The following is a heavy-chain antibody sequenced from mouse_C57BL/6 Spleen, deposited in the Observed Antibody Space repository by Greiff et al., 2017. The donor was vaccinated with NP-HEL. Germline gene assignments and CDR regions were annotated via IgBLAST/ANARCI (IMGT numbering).Heavy chain of an antibody. V-gene: IGHV5-6*01. CDR3: ARQGGNWYFDV. Sequence: EVHLVESGGDLVKPGGSLKLSCAASGFTFSSYGMSWVRQTPDKRLEWVATISSGGSYTCYPDSVKGRFTISRDNAKNTLYLQMSSLKSEDTAMYYCARQGGNWYFDVWGTGTTVTVSS. CDR2: ISSGGSYT. CDR1: GFTFSSYG. J-gene: IGHJ1*03.